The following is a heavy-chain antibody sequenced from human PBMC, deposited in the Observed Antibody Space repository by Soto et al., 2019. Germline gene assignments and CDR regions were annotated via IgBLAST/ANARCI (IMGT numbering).Heavy chain of an antibody. V-gene: IGHV4-59*01. CDR1: GGYISSYY. Sequence: SETLSLTCTVSGGYISSYYWTWIRQPPGKGLEWIGYIYYSGSTNYNPSLKSRVTMSIDTSKNQFSLKLSSVTAADTAVYYCETASGSTMPSLFWGQGTLVTVSS. CDR2: IYYSGST. D-gene: IGHD2-2*01. CDR3: ETASGSTMPSLF. J-gene: IGHJ4*02.